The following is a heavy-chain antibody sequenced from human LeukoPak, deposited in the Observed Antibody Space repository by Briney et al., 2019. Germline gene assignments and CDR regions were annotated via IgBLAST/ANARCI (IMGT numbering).Heavy chain of an antibody. D-gene: IGHD1-1*01. CDR1: GGSISSYY. CDR2: IYYSGST. Sequence: PSETLSLTCTVSGGSISSYYWSWIRQPPGKGLEWIGYIYYSGSTNYNPSLKSRVTISVDTSKNQFSLKLSSVTAADTAVYYCARWTAGTRDAFDIWGQGTMVTVSS. J-gene: IGHJ3*02. CDR3: ARWTAGTRDAFDI. V-gene: IGHV4-59*01.